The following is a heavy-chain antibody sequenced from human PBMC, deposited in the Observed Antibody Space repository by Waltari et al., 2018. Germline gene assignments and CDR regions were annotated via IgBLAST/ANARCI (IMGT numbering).Heavy chain of an antibody. D-gene: IGHD3-22*01. CDR1: GFPIKSGYY. V-gene: IGHV4-38-2*01. Sequence: QVQLQESGPGLARPSETLSLSCAVSGFPIKSGYYWAWVRQPPGKGLEWIASVFRNRDKYYNPPLQSRVTISMDTSKNQISLQLTSVTAADTALYYCVRPMYDSSDQGLAFDLWGQGTMVTVSS. J-gene: IGHJ3*01. CDR2: VFRNRDK. CDR3: VRPMYDSSDQGLAFDL.